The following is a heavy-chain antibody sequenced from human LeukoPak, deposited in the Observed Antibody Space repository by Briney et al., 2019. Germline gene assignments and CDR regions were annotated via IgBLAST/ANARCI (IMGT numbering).Heavy chain of an antibody. CDR3: ASASGVYDYVWGIYRYLDY. CDR1: GFTFSSYS. Sequence: GGSLRLSCAASGFTFSSYSMNWVRQAPGKGLEWVSSISSSSSYIYYADSVKGRFTISRDNAKNSLYLQMNSLRAEDTAVYYCASASGVYDYVWGIYRYLDYWGQGTLVTVSS. D-gene: IGHD3-16*02. V-gene: IGHV3-21*01. CDR2: ISSSSSYI. J-gene: IGHJ4*02.